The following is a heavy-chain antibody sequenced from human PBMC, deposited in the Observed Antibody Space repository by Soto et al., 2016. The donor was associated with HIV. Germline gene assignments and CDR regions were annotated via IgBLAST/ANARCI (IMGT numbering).Heavy chain of an antibody. CDR2: MYYRGST. D-gene: IGHD3-22*01. Sequence: QVQLQESGPGLVKPSQTLSLTCTVSGGSISSGGYYWGWIRQHPGKGLEWIGYMYYRGSTYYNPSLKSRVTISVDTSKNQFSLKLNSVTAADTAVYYCARGHAYYDSSGYPXNWFDPGPGNPVTVSS. CDR1: GGSISSGGYY. CDR3: ARGHAYYDSSGYPXNWFDP. V-gene: IGHV4-31*03. J-gene: IGHJ5*02.